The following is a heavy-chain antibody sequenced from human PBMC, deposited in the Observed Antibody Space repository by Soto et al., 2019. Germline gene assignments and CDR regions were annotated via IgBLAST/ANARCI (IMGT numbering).Heavy chain of an antibody. CDR3: AKAAGIPAAPGTFDS. J-gene: IGHJ4*02. CDR2: INPSGGSA. Sequence: ASVKVSCKTSGYIFSNYYLHWVRQAPGQGPQWMGVINPSGGSASYAQKFQGRVTVTRDTSTSSVYLELSRLRSEDTAVYYCAKAAGIPAAPGTFDSWGQGTLVTVPQ. V-gene: IGHV1-46*01. CDR1: GYIFSNYY. D-gene: IGHD2-2*01.